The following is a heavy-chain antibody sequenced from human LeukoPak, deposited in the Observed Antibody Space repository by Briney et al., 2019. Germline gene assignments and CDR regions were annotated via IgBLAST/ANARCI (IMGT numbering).Heavy chain of an antibody. D-gene: IGHD3-3*01. V-gene: IGHV1-8*01. J-gene: IGHJ6*02. CDR3: ARGNFAEYYDFWSGYLYGMDV. CDR1: GYTFTSYD. CDR2: MNPNSGNT. Sequence: ASVKVSCKSSGYTFTSYDINWVRQATGQGLGWMGWMNPNSGNTGYAQKFQGRVTMTRNTSISTAYMELRSLRSDDTAVYYSARGNFAEYYDFWSGYLYGMDVWGQGTTVTVSS.